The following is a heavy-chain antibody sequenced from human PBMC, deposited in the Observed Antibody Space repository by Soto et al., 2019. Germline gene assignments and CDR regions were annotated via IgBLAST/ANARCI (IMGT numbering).Heavy chain of an antibody. D-gene: IGHD6-6*01. CDR1: GGTFSSYA. CDR2: IIPIFGTA. V-gene: IGHV1-69*06. Sequence: QVQLVQSGAEVKKPGSSVKVSCKASGGTFSSYAISWVRQAPGQGLEWMGGIIPIFGTANYAQKFQGRVTITAEKSTSTAYMELSSLRSEDTAVYYCARQPSSSSGGDYYYYGMDVWGQGTTVTVSS. J-gene: IGHJ6*02. CDR3: ARQPSSSSGGDYYYYGMDV.